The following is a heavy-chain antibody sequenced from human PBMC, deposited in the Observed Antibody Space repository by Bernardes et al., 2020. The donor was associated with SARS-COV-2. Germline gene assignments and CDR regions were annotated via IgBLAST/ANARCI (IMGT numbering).Heavy chain of an antibody. CDR2: ISGSGSNT. Sequence: SLRLSCAASGFTFSNYAMSWVRQAPGKGLEWVSAISGSGSNTYYVDSVKGRFTISRDNSKNTLYLQINSLRAEDTAVYYCAKSQGTSMAEYWGQGTLVTVSS. CDR3: AKSQGTSMAEY. D-gene: IGHD5-18*01. CDR1: GFTFSNYA. V-gene: IGHV3-23*01. J-gene: IGHJ4*02.